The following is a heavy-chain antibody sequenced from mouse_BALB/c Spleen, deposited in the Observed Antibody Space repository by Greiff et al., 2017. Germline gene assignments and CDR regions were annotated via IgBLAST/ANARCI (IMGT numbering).Heavy chain of an antibody. D-gene: IGHD3-1*01. V-gene: IGHV5-4*02. CDR3: ARDRSSGYEGWLAY. J-gene: IGHJ3*01. CDR1: GFTFSDYY. Sequence: DVMLVESGGGLVKPGGSLKLSCAASGFTFSDYYMYWVRQTPEKRLEWVATISDGGSYTYYPDSVKGRFTISGDNAKNNLYLQMSSLKSEDTAMYYGARDRSSGYEGWLAYWGQGTLVTVSA. CDR2: ISDGGSYT.